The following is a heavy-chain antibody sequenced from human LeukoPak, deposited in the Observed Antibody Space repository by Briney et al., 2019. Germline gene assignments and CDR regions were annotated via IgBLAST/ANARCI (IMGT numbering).Heavy chain of an antibody. D-gene: IGHD6-19*01. CDR1: GFTFSSYA. CDR3: AKGEGISGRVDWYFDL. V-gene: IGHV3-23*01. J-gene: IGHJ2*01. Sequence: GGSLRLSCAASGFTFSSYAMSWVRQAPGKGLEWVSAISGSGGSTYYADSVKGRFTISRDNSKNTLYLQMNSLRAEDTAVYYCAKGEGISGRVDWYFDLWGRGTLVTVSS. CDR2: ISGSGGST.